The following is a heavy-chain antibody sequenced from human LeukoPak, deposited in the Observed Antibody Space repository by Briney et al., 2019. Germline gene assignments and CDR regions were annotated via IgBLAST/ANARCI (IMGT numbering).Heavy chain of an antibody. CDR1: GGSISSYY. D-gene: IGHD1-26*01. V-gene: IGHV4-59*01. Sequence: SETLSLTCTVSGGSISSYYWSWIRQPPGKGLEWIGYIYYSGSTNYNPSLKSRVTISVDTSKNQFSLKLSSVTAADTAVYYCARYNGTYYTYWGQGTLVTVSP. J-gene: IGHJ4*02. CDR2: IYYSGST. CDR3: ARYNGTYYTY.